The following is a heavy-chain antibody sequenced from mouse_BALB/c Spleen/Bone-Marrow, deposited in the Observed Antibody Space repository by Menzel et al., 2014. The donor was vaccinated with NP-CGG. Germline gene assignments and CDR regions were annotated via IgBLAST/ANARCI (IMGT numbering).Heavy chain of an antibody. J-gene: IGHJ2*01. CDR3: ARGYYDDY. CDR1: GFTFTDYF. V-gene: IGHV7-3*02. CDR2: IRNKANGYTT. D-gene: IGHD2-4*01. Sequence: EVMLVESGGGLVQPGGSLRLSCATSGFTFTDYFMTWVRQPPGKALEWLGFIRNKANGYTTEYSASVKGRFTISRNNYQSILYLQMNTLRAEDSATYYCARGYYDDYWGQGTTLTVSS.